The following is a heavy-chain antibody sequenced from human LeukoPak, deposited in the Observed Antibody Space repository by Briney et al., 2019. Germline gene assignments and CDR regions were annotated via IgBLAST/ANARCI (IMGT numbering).Heavy chain of an antibody. CDR3: ARVSGYDWGVDNWFDP. CDR1: GGSISSYY. D-gene: IGHD5-12*01. V-gene: IGHV4-59*01. CDR2: IYYSGST. J-gene: IGHJ5*02. Sequence: SETLSLTCTVSGGSISSYYWSWIRQPPGKGLEWIGYIYYSGSTNYNPSLKSRVTISVDTSKNQFSLKLSSVTAADTAVYYCARVSGYDWGVDNWFDPWGQGTLVTVSS.